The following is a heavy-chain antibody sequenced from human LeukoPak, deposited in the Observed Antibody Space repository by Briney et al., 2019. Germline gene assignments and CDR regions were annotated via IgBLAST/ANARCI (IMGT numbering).Heavy chain of an antibody. CDR2: IWYDGSNK. CDR3: ARDRETWYFDF. Sequence: PGRSLRLSCAASAFTFSSFGMHWVRQAPGKGLEWVAVIWYDGSNKYYADSVEGRFTISRDNSKNTLYLQMNSLRAEDTAVYYCARDRETWYFDFWGQEPWSPSPQ. J-gene: IGHJ4*01. CDR1: AFTFSSFG. V-gene: IGHV3-33*01.